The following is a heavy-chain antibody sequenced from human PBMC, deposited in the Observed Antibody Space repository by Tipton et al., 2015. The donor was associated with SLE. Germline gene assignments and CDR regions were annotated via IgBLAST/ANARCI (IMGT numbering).Heavy chain of an antibody. J-gene: IGHJ4*02. CDR1: GYTFTNYD. Sequence: QLVQSGAEVKKPGASVKVSCKASGYTFTNYDINWVRQATGQGLEWMGWMNPNSGYTGYAQKFQGRVTMTRNTSISTAYMELSSLKSEGTAVYYCAREAAAMASDYWGQGTLVTVSS. CDR3: AREAAAMASDY. D-gene: IGHD2-2*01. CDR2: MNPNSGYT. V-gene: IGHV1-8*01.